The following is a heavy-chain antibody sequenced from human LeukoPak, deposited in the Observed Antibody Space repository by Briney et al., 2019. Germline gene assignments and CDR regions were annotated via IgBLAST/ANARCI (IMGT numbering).Heavy chain of an antibody. CDR2: FDPEDGET. Sequence: GASVKVSCKASGYTFTGYYMHWVRQAPGKGLEWMGGFDPEDGETIYAQKFQGRVTMTEDTSTDTAYMELSSLRSEDTAVYYCATFDSYNWNYYRAFDIWGQGTMVTVSS. D-gene: IGHD1-7*01. CDR1: GYTFTGYY. J-gene: IGHJ3*02. CDR3: ATFDSYNWNYYRAFDI. V-gene: IGHV1-24*01.